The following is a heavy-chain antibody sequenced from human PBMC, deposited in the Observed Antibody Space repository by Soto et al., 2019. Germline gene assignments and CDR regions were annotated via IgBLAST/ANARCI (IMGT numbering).Heavy chain of an antibody. J-gene: IGHJ6*02. CDR2: FDPEDGET. D-gene: IGHD3-10*01. CDR1: GYTLTELS. V-gene: IGHV1-24*01. CDR3: ATPTYYYGSGSYYNVPLYYYYGMDV. Sequence: ASVKVSCKVSGYTLTELSMHWVRQAPGKGLEWMGGFDPEDGETIYAQKFQGRVTMTEDTSTDTAYMELSSLRSEDTAVYYCATPTYYYGSGSYYNVPLYYYYGMDVWGQGTTVTVSS.